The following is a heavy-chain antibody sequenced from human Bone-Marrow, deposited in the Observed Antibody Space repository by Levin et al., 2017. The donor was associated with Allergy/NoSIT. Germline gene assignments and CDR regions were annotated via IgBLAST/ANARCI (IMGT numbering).Heavy chain of an antibody. V-gene: IGHV1-18*01. CDR2: ISAYNGNT. CDR1: GYTFTSYG. J-gene: IGHJ5*02. D-gene: IGHD2-15*01. Sequence: GESLKISCKASGYTFTSYGISWVRQAPGQGLEWMGWISAYNGNTNYAQKLQGRVTMTTDTSTSTAYMELRSLRSDDTAVYYCAREMGYCSGGSCYRDKNWFDPWGQGTLVTVSS. CDR3: AREMGYCSGGSCYRDKNWFDP.